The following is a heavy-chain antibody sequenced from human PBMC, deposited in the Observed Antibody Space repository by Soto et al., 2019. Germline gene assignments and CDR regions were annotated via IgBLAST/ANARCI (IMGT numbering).Heavy chain of an antibody. D-gene: IGHD2-15*01. J-gene: IGHJ4*02. V-gene: IGHV3-23*01. CDR2: ISGSGGST. Sequence: EVQLLESGGGLVQPGGSLRLSCAASGFTFSSYAMSWVRQAPGKGLEWVAAISGSGGSTYYADSVKGRFTISRDNAKNTLYMQMNSLRAEDTGLYYCAKGPGGYCSGGRCQAGYYFDYWGQGTLVTVSS. CDR3: AKGPGGYCSGGRCQAGYYFDY. CDR1: GFTFSSYA.